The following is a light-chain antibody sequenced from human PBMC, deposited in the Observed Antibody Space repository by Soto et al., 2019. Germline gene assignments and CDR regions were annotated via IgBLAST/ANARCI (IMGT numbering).Light chain of an antibody. CDR1: ETVSSSY. V-gene: IGKV3-20*01. CDR3: QKYGSSLIT. J-gene: IGKJ5*01. Sequence: EIALTQSPRTLSLSPEERATLSSSARETVSSSYFPWYQQNPGQAPRLLIYCASIRATGIQHRFSGSGCGTDFTLTICRLESEDFAVYYCQKYGSSLITFGKGTRLEI. CDR2: CAS.